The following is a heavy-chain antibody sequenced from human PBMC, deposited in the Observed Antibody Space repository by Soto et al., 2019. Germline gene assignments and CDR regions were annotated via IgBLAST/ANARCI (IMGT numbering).Heavy chain of an antibody. V-gene: IGHV3-66*01. CDR3: ARSRTGTTYGGMDV. J-gene: IGHJ6*02. Sequence: EVQLVESGGDLVQPGGSLRLSCAASGFAVSSNYMTWVRQAPGKGLEWVSVIHSGGDTHYADSVRGRFTISRDNSKNTLYLKINSMRDEYTDVYYCARSRTGTTYGGMDVWGQETTINVS. CDR1: GFAVSSNY. CDR2: IHSGGDT. D-gene: IGHD1-7*01.